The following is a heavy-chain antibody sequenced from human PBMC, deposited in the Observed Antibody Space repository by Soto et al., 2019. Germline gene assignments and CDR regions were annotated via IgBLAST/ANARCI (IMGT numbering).Heavy chain of an antibody. D-gene: IGHD2-2*01. CDR1: GGTFSSYA. Sequence: AASVKVSCKASGGTFSSYAISWVRQAPGQGLEWMGGIIPIFGTANYAQKFQGRVTITADESTSTAYMELSSLRSEDTAVYYCAREDGYCSSTSCYEGGDYYYYYGMDVWGQGTTVTVSS. V-gene: IGHV1-69*13. CDR3: AREDGYCSSTSCYEGGDYYYYYGMDV. CDR2: IIPIFGTA. J-gene: IGHJ6*02.